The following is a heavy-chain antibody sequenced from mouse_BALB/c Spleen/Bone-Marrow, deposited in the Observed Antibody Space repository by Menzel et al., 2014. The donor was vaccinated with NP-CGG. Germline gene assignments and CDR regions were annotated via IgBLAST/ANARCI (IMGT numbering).Heavy chain of an antibody. CDR2: ISSSGRT. CDR1: GDSITSGY. V-gene: IGHV3-8*02. J-gene: IGHJ4*01. CDR3: ARAGYRYDVGYAMDY. D-gene: IGHD2-14*01. Sequence: EVKLMESGPSLVKPSQTLSLTCSVTGDSITSGYWNWIRKFPGNKLEYMGYISSSGRTYYNPSLKSRISITRDTSKNQYYLQLNSVTTEDTATYYCARAGYRYDVGYAMDYWGQGTSVTVSS.